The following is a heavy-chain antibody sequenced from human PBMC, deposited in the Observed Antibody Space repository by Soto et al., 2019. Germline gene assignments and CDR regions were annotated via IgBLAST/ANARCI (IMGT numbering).Heavy chain of an antibody. CDR3: AKDVSGNYYSGVDV. J-gene: IGHJ6*02. V-gene: IGHV3-30*18. D-gene: IGHD3-10*01. Sequence: QVQLVESGGGVVQPGRSLRLSCAASGFTFSAYGMHWVRQAPGKGLEWMALISYDGSNKYYADSVKGRFTISRDNSKNTQYLQMNSLRAEDTAVYYCAKDVSGNYYSGVDVWGQGTTVTVSS. CDR2: ISYDGSNK. CDR1: GFTFSAYG.